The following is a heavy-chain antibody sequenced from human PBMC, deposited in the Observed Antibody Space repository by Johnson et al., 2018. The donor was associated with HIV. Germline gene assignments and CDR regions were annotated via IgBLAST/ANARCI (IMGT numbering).Heavy chain of an antibody. J-gene: IGHJ3*02. CDR1: GFTFDDYG. CDR3: ARERKIWGETRLLEGAFDI. CDR2: INWNGTNT. V-gene: IGHV3-20*04. D-gene: IGHD3-16*01. Sequence: VQLVESGGGVVQPGGSVRLSCADSGFTFDDYGMSWVRQAPGKGLEWVYGINWNGTNTGYADPVKGRFTISIDNAKNSLYLQMYSLRAEDTAFYYCARERKIWGETRLLEGAFDIWGQGTMVTFSS.